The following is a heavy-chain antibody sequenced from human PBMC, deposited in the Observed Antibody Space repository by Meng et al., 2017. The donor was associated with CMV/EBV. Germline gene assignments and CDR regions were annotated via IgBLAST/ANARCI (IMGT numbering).Heavy chain of an antibody. CDR2: LSYDGSNK. D-gene: IGHD2-21*01. Sequence: GGSLRLSCAASGFTFSSYAMHWVRKAPGKGLEWVAVLSYDGSNKYYAYSVKGRFTISRDNSKNTLYLQMNSLRAEDTAVYYCAREPTEHIVVVIAILTYGMDVWGQGTTVTVSS. CDR1: GFTFSSYA. CDR3: AREPTEHIVVVIAILTYGMDV. J-gene: IGHJ6*02. V-gene: IGHV3-30*04.